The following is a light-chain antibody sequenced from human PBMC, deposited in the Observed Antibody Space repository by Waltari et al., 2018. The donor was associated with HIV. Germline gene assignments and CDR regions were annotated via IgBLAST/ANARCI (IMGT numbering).Light chain of an antibody. J-gene: IGLJ2*01. V-gene: IGLV3-19*01. Sequence: SSELTQDPAVSVALGQTLRITCQGDSPRSYYAGWYQVKPGQAPILVIYDRTNRPSGIPDRFSGSSSGNTASLTITGAQAEDEADYFCNSRDSSGDHVVFGGGTKLTVL. CDR2: DRT. CDR3: NSRDSSGDHVV. CDR1: SPRSYY.